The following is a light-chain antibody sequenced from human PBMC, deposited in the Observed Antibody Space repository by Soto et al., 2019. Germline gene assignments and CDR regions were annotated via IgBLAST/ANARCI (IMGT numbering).Light chain of an antibody. Sequence: DIQMTQSPSSLSASVGDRDTITCQASQDIANQLNWYQHRSGKAPKLLIYDASTLETGVPSRFSGTGSGTNFTFAISSLQPEDIATYFCQQFDHLPYTFGQGTNLEIK. V-gene: IGKV1-33*01. CDR1: QDIANQ. J-gene: IGKJ2*01. CDR3: QQFDHLPYT. CDR2: DAS.